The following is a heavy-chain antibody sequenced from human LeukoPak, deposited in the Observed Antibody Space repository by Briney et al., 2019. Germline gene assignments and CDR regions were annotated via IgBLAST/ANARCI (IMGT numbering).Heavy chain of an antibody. D-gene: IGHD6-13*01. CDR3: AKGRGSRRLYYYYMDV. Sequence: GGSLRLSCAASGFTFSDYNMRWIRQAPGKGLEWVSSISRSGSTKYYADSVKGRFTISRDNAKNSLFLQMNSLRAEDTAVYYCAKGRGSRRLYYYYMDVWGKGTTVTISS. CDR1: GFTFSDYN. V-gene: IGHV3-11*01. J-gene: IGHJ6*03. CDR2: ISRSGSTK.